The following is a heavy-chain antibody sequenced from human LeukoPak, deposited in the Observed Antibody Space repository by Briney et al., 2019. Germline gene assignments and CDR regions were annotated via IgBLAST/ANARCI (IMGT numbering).Heavy chain of an antibody. V-gene: IGHV3-74*01. CDR1: GFTFGSYW. CDR3: GRDEKIVGASGQDY. Sequence: PGGSLRLSCAASGFTFGSYWMHWVRQAPGKGLVWVSRINTDGGDTIYADSVKGRFTISRDNAKNTLFLQMNSLRAEDTAVYYCGRDEKIVGASGQDYWGRGTLVTVSS. D-gene: IGHD1-26*01. J-gene: IGHJ4*02. CDR2: INTDGGDT.